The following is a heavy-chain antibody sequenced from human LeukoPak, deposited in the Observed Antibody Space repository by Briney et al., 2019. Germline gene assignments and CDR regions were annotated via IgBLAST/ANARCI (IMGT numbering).Heavy chain of an antibody. D-gene: IGHD2-2*01. J-gene: IGHJ4*02. CDR1: GYTFTSYY. CDR2: INPSGGST. CDR3: TRECSSTSGARYYFDY. V-gene: IGHV1-46*01. Sequence: VSVKVSCKASGYTFTSYYMHWVRQAPGQGPEWMGIINPSGGSTSYARKFQGRVTMTRDTSTSTVYMELSSLRSEDTHVYYCTRECSSTSGARYYFDYWGQGTLVTVSS.